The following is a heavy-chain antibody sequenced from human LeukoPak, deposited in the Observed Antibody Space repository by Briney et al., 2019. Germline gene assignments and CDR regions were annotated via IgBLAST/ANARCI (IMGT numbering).Heavy chain of an antibody. V-gene: IGHV4-30-4*07. CDR1: GGSISSGGYS. D-gene: IGHD4-23*01. Sequence: SETLSLTCAVSGGSISSGGYSWSWIRRPPGKGLEWIGYIYYSGSTYYNPSLKSRVTISVDTSKNQFSLKLSSVTAADTAVYYCARVGGNSLFDYWGQGTLVTVSS. CDR3: ARVGGNSLFDY. J-gene: IGHJ4*02. CDR2: IYYSGST.